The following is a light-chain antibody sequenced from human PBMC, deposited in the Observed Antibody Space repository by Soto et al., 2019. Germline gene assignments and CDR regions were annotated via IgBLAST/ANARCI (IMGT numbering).Light chain of an antibody. Sequence: QSVLTQPPSASGTPGQRITISCSGSSSNIGSHTVNWHQQVPGTAPKLLIYSNNERPSGVPDRFSGSKAGTSASLAISGLQSGDEADYYCAAGDDSLNGVIFGGGTKRTVL. V-gene: IGLV1-44*01. CDR3: AAGDDSLNGVI. CDR2: SNN. J-gene: IGLJ2*01. CDR1: SSNIGSHT.